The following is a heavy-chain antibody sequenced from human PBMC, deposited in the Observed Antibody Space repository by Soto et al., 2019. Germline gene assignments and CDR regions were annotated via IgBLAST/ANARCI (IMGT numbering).Heavy chain of an antibody. V-gene: IGHV6-1*01. J-gene: IGHJ6*03. D-gene: IGHD2-2*01. Sequence: PSQTLSLTCAISGDSVSSNSAAWNWIRQSPSRSLEWLGRTYYRSKLYNDYAVSVKSRITINPDTSKNQFSLQLNSVTPEDTAVYYFARVQWDCSRDCDYYYYYYMDVWGKGTTVTVSS. CDR1: GDSVSSNSAA. CDR2: TYYRSKLYN. CDR3: ARVQWDCSRDCDYYYYYYMDV.